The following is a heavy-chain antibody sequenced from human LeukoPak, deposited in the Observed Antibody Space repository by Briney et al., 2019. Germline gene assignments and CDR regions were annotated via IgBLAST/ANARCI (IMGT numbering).Heavy chain of an antibody. CDR2: LSGSGGGT. V-gene: IGHV3-23*01. J-gene: IGHJ4*02. Sequence: GGSLRLSCAVSGITLRNYCMSWVRQAPGKGLEWVAGLSGSGGGTNYADSVQGRFTISRDNPKNTLYLQMNSLSAEDTAVYFCAKRGVVIRVFLVGFHKEAYYFDSWGQGALVTVSS. D-gene: IGHD3-10*01. CDR3: AKRGVVIRVFLVGFHKEAYYFDS. CDR1: GITLRNYC.